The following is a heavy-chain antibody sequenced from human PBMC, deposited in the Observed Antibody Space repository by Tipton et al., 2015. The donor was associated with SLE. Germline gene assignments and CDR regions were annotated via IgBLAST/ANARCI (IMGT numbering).Heavy chain of an antibody. CDR3: ARGGEYDILLFDS. CDR2: VYNSGTS. J-gene: IGHJ4*02. V-gene: IGHV4-4*07. D-gene: IGHD3-10*01. CDR1: GGSIGNNQ. Sequence: TLSLTCTVSGGSIGNNQWSWIRQPAGRGLEWIGRVYNSGTSRYNPSLKSRVVVAMDASKNQVSLKLRSVTAADTAVYYCARGGEYDILLFDSWGQGTLVTVSS.